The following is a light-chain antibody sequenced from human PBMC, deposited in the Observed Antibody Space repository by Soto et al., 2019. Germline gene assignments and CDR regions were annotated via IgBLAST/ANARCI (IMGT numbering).Light chain of an antibody. CDR1: SSYVGAYNF. J-gene: IGLJ1*01. Sequence: QSALTQPASVSGSPGQSISISCTGTSSYVGAYNFVSWYQQHPDKAPKLVIFDVNNRPSGVSNRFSGSKSGNTASLTISGLRAEDEADYYCTSYTSISTYVFGTGTRSPS. V-gene: IGLV2-14*01. CDR3: TSYTSISTYV. CDR2: DVN.